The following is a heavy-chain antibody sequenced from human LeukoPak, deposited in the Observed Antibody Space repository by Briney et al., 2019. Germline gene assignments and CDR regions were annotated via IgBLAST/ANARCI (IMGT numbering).Heavy chain of an antibody. Sequence: NASETLSLTCTVFGGSLSSYYWVWVRQPPGKGLEWIGLIYSSGSIKYNPSLKSRLTISLDTSKNQISLKLTSVTAADTAIYYCARGGRYSYGFLGPYGMDVWGQGTTVTVSS. D-gene: IGHD5-18*01. J-gene: IGHJ6*02. CDR2: IYSSGSI. CDR1: GGSLSSYY. CDR3: ARGGRYSYGFLGPYGMDV. V-gene: IGHV4-4*09.